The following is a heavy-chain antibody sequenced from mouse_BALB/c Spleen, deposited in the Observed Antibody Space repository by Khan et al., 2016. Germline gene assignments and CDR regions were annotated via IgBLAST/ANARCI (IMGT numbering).Heavy chain of an antibody. V-gene: IGHV3-2*02. Sequence: EVQLQESGPGLVKPSQSLSLTCTVTGYSITSDYAWNWIRQFPGNKLEWMGYISYSGSTSYNPSLKSRISITRDTSKNQFFLQLNSVTTEDTATXYCARREAWFAYWGQGTLVTVSA. CDR3: ARREAWFAY. CDR1: GYSITSDYA. J-gene: IGHJ3*01. CDR2: ISYSGST.